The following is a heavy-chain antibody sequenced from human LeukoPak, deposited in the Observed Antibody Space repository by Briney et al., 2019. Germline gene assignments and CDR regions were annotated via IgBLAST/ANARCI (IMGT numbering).Heavy chain of an antibody. CDR3: ARAGSSSWYVWFDP. CDR1: GGSFSGYY. V-gene: IGHV4-34*01. CDR2: INHSGST. Sequence: SETLSLTCAVYGGSFSGYYWSWIRQPPGKGLEWIGEINHSGSTNYNPSLKSRVTISVDTPKNQFSLKLSSVTAADTAVYYCARAGSSSWYVWFDPWGQGTLVTVSS. J-gene: IGHJ5*02. D-gene: IGHD6-13*01.